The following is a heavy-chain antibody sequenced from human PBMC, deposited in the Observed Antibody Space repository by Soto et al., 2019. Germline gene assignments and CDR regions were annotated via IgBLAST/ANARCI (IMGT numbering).Heavy chain of an antibody. CDR2: IYYSGST. V-gene: IGHV4-61*01. Sequence: SEILSLTCTVSGGSVSSGSYYWSWIRQPPGKGLEWIGYIYYSGSTNYNPSLKSRVTISVDTSKNQFSLKLSSVTAADTAVYYCARDGDYMPYGMDVWGQGTTVTVSS. J-gene: IGHJ6*02. D-gene: IGHD4-4*01. CDR3: ARDGDYMPYGMDV. CDR1: GGSVSSGSYY.